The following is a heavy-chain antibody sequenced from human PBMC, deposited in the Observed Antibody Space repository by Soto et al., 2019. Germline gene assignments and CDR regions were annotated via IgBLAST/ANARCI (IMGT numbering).Heavy chain of an antibody. CDR3: ARGIAARTPPDN. Sequence: PGGSLRLSCAASGFNFNSYTINWVRQAPGKRLEWLSSISSSSYIYYADSLKGRFAISRDNAKNSVYLQMNSLRAEDTAVYYCARGIAARTPPDNWGQGTLVTVSS. CDR1: GFNFNSYT. D-gene: IGHD6-6*01. J-gene: IGHJ4*02. V-gene: IGHV3-21*01. CDR2: ISSSSYI.